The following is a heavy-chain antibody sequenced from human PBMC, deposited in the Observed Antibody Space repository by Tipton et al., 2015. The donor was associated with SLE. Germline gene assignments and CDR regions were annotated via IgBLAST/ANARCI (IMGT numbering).Heavy chain of an antibody. V-gene: IGHV4-39*07. CDR3: ARDYKVTNPDQENFQY. J-gene: IGHJ1*01. CDR2: IFHIGNT. Sequence: GLVKPSETLSLTCTVSGDSIRSSGYFWGWIRQPPGKGLEWIGSIFHIGNTYYNPSLKSRVTISVDRSKNQFSLKLNSVTAADTAVYYCARDYKVTNPDQENFQYWGQGTLVTVSS. D-gene: IGHD4-17*01. CDR1: GDSIRSSGYF.